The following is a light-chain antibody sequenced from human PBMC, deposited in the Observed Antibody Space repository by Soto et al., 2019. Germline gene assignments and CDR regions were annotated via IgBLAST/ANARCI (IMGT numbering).Light chain of an antibody. Sequence: SVLTKPASVSGSPGQSITISCTGTSSDVGGYNYVSWYQQHPGKAPKLMIYEVSNRPSGVSNRFSGSKSGNTASLTISGLQAEDEADYYCSSYTSSSTLEVVFGGGTKVTVL. CDR1: SSDVGGYNY. CDR2: EVS. J-gene: IGLJ2*01. CDR3: SSYTSSSTLEVV. V-gene: IGLV2-14*01.